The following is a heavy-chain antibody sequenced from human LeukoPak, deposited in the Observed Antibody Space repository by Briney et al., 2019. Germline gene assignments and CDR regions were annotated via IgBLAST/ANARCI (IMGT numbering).Heavy chain of an antibody. D-gene: IGHD3-3*01. V-gene: IGHV4-34*01. CDR1: GGSFSGHY. CDR2: INHSGST. Sequence: SETLSLTCAVYGGSFSGHYWSWIRQPPGKGLEWIGEINHSGSTNYNPSLKSRVTISVDTSKNQFSLKLSSVTAADTALYYCARGITTNSPDYWGQGPLVTVSS. CDR3: ARGITTNSPDY. J-gene: IGHJ4*02.